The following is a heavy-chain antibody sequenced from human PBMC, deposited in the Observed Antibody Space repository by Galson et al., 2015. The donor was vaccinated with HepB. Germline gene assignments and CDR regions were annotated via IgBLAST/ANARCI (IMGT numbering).Heavy chain of an antibody. Sequence: ETLSLTCTVSGGSISSYYWSWIRQPPGKGLEWIGYIYYSGSTNYNPSLKSRVTISVDTSKNQFSLKLSSVTAADTAVYYCARHPRGYCSGGSCSLSAPLFDDWGQGTLVTVSS. J-gene: IGHJ4*02. CDR3: ARHPRGYCSGGSCSLSAPLFDD. V-gene: IGHV4-59*08. D-gene: IGHD2-15*01. CDR2: IYYSGST. CDR1: GGSISSYY.